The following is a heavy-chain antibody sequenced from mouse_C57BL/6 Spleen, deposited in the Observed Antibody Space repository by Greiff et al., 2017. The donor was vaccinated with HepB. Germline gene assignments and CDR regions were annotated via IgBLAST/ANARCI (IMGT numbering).Heavy chain of an antibody. CDR2: IDPSDSET. CDR1: GYTFTSYW. Sequence: QVQLQQPGAELVRPGSSVKLSCKASGYTFTSYWMHWVKQRPIQGLEWIGNIDPSDSETHYNQKFKDKATLTVDKSSRPDYMQLRSLTSEDAAVYDGARRWDKRYVDVWGTGTTVTVSS. D-gene: IGHD4-1*01. J-gene: IGHJ1*03. V-gene: IGHV1-52*01. CDR3: ARRWDKRYVDV.